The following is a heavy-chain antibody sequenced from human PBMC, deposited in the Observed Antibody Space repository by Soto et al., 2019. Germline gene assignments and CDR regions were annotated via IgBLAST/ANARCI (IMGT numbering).Heavy chain of an antibody. CDR3: VRDRCRSGDCYRTYAFDL. J-gene: IGHJ3*01. Sequence: EVQLVESGGGLVKPGESLRLSCAASGFNFSSYTMNWVRQAPGKGLEWASSISSAKRYIYYTDSEKGRVIISRDDATNSLYLQMTSLRADDTAVYYCVRDRCRSGDCYRTYAFDLWGQGTMVTVSS. CDR1: GFNFSSYT. V-gene: IGHV3-21*01. CDR2: ISSAKRYI. D-gene: IGHD2-21*02.